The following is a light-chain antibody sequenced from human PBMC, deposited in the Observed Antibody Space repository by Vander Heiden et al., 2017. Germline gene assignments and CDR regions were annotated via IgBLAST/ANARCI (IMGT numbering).Light chain of an antibody. J-gene: IGLJ1*01. V-gene: IGLV2-14*03. CDR1: SSDVGDYNY. CDR2: AVS. CDR3: SSYTSSSALYV. Sequence: QSALTQPASVSGSPGPSITISCTGTSSDVGDYNYVSWYQQHPGKAPKLMIYAVSNRPSGVSIRFSGSKSGNTASLTISGLQTDDEADYYCSSYTSSSALYVFGTGTTVNVL.